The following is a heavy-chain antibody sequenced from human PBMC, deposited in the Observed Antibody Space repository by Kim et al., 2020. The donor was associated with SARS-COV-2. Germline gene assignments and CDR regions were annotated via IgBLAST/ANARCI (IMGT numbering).Heavy chain of an antibody. Sequence: PTLKIRVTISVGTSKHQFSLKLSSVTAADTAVYYCARRSGRYFDWLPFDYWGQGTLVTVSS. J-gene: IGHJ4*02. V-gene: IGHV4-39*01. D-gene: IGHD3-9*01. CDR3: ARRSGRYFDWLPFDY.